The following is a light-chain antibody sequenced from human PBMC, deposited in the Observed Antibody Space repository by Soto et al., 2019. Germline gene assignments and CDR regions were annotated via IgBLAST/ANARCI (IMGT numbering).Light chain of an antibody. CDR1: QCFXNH. Sequence: IGVTQCASTLSASLGDSGTISCRASQCFXNHFVWYQVKPGKVPKALIYXASTLQSCVPSRFSGSGSGTDFTLTISVLPPYYVPTCYSQKYYPPWTFGQGTKVDIK. J-gene: IGKJ1*01. V-gene: IGKV1-27*01. CDR3: QKYYPPWT. CDR2: XAS.